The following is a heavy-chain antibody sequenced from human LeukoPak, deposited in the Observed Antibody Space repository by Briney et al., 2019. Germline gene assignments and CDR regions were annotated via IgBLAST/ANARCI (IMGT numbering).Heavy chain of an antibody. V-gene: IGHV3-23*01. CDR3: ARGRAVAGTYFDY. J-gene: IGHJ4*02. D-gene: IGHD6-19*01. Sequence: GGSLRLSCAASGFSFKTYDMSWVRQAPGKGLEWVSGISGSGDTTYYADSVKGRFTISRDNSKNTLFLQMNSLRAEDTAVYYCARGRAVAGTYFDYWGQGTLVTVSS. CDR1: GFSFKTYD. CDR2: ISGSGDTT.